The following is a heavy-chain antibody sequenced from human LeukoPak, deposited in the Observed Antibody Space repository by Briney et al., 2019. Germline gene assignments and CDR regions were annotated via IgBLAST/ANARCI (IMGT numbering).Heavy chain of an antibody. CDR1: GFTFSNSV. Sequence: GGSLRLSCVASGFTFSNSVMTWVRQPPGKGLGWVSSILGNGDSTYYADSVKGRFTISRDNAKNSLYLQMNSLRAEDTAVYYCARDRGEVLEAFDIWGQGTMVTVSS. CDR3: ARDRGEVLEAFDI. V-gene: IGHV3-23*01. CDR2: ILGNGDST. D-gene: IGHD3-3*01. J-gene: IGHJ3*02.